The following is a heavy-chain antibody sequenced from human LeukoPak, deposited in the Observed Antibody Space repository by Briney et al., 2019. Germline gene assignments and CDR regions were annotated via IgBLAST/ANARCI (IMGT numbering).Heavy chain of an antibody. V-gene: IGHV4-39*01. CDR3: ARGPVLDYDSGGYYYFDY. J-gene: IGHJ4*02. CDR2: IFYSGTT. Sequence: SETLSLTCTVSGRSISGSRHYCGWIRQPPEKGLEWIGTIFYSGTTYYNPSLKSRVTVSVDTSKNQFSLKLSSVTAADTAVYYCARGPVLDYDSGGYYYFDYWGQRTLVTVSS. CDR1: GRSISGSRHY. D-gene: IGHD3-22*01.